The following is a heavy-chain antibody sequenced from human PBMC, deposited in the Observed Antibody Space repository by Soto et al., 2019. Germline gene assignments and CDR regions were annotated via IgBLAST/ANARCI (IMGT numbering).Heavy chain of an antibody. J-gene: IGHJ4*02. CDR1: GITFVNAW. V-gene: IGHV3-15*01. CDR2: IKNKADGGTA. Sequence: PGGSLRLSCAASGITFVNAWMSWVRQAPGKGLEWVGRIKNKADGGTADYAAPVRGRFTISRDDSKNTLFLQMNNLETEDTAVYYCTTDPGDYEDFWGRGXLVTVSS. D-gene: IGHD4-17*01. CDR3: TTDPGDYEDF.